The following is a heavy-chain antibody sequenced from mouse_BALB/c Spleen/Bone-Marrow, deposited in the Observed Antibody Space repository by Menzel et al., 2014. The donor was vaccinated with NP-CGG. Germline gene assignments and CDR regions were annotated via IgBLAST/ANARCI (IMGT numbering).Heavy chain of an antibody. CDR2: ISSGGSYT. V-gene: IGHV5-9-1*01. D-gene: IGHD1-1*01. J-gene: IGHJ4*01. Sequence: DVKLVESGGGLVKPGGSLKLSCAASGFTSSSYAMSWVRQTPEKRLEWVATISSGGSYTYYADSGKGRLTISRDNAKNTLYLQMSSLRSEDTAMYYCARSLYDYDAMDYWGQGTSVTVSS. CDR1: GFTSSSYA. CDR3: ARSLYDYDAMDY.